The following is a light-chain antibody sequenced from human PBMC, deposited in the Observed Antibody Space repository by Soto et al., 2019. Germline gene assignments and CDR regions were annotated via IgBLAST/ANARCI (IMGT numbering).Light chain of an antibody. CDR2: SNN. CDR1: SSNIGSNT. Sequence: QSVLTQPPSASGTPGQRVTISCSGSSSNIGSNTVNWYQQLPGTAPKLLIYSNNQRPSGVPDRFSGSKSGTSASLAISGLQSEDEADYYCAAWDDSLNGDVFGGGTQLTGL. V-gene: IGLV1-44*01. J-gene: IGLJ7*01. CDR3: AAWDDSLNGDV.